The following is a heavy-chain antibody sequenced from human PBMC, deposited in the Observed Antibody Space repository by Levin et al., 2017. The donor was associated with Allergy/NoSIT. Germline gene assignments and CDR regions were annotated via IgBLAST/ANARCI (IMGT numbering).Heavy chain of an antibody. CDR1: GGSISSYY. V-gene: IGHV4-59*01. D-gene: IGHD5-18*01. CDR2: IYYSGST. Sequence: TLSLTCTVSGGSISSYYWSWIRQPPGKGLEWIGYIYYSGSTNYNPSLKSRVTISVDTSKNQFSLKLSSVTAADTAVYYCARGGLFGYSYGKVRDWYFHPWGRGTLVTVSS. CDR3: ARGGLFGYSYGKVRDWYFHP. J-gene: IGHJ2*01.